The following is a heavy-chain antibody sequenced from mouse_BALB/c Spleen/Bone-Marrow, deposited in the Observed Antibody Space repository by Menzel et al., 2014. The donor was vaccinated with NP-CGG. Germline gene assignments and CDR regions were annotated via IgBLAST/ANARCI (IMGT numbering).Heavy chain of an antibody. D-gene: IGHD1-1*01. Sequence: EVKLMESGAELVKPGASVKLSCTASGFNIRDTYMHWVKQRPEQGLEWIGRIDPANGNTKYDPKFQGKATITADTSSNTAYLQLSSLTSEYTAVYYCASYYYGHYFDYWGQGTTLTVSS. CDR3: ASYYYGHYFDY. CDR1: GFNIRDTY. J-gene: IGHJ2*01. CDR2: IDPANGNT. V-gene: IGHV14-3*02.